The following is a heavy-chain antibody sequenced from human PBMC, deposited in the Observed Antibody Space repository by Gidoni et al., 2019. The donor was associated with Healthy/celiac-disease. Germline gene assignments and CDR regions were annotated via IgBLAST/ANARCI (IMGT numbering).Heavy chain of an antibody. CDR2: IYYRGST. CDR3: ARGGVERITMVQGVIMTPPLFDY. D-gene: IGHD3-10*01. CDR1: GGSISSGGYY. Sequence: QVQLQESGPGLVKPSQPLSLPCTVSGGSISSGGYYWIWIRQHPGKGLEWSGYIYYRGSTYYNPSLKSRVTISVDTSKNQFSLKLSSVTAADTAVYYCARGGVERITMVQGVIMTPPLFDYWGQGTLVTVSS. V-gene: IGHV4-31*03. J-gene: IGHJ4*02.